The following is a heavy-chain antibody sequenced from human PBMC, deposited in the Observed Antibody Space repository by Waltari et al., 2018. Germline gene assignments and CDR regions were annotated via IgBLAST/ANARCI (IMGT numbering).Heavy chain of an antibody. CDR2: IASDDDK. D-gene: IGHD3-22*01. CDR3: ARMHTTMIDSYYVDMDV. J-gene: IGHJ6*03. Sequence: QVTLRETGPALVKATQTLTLTCTFSGFSLSSGGMCVSWIRQPPGKALEWLAHIASDDDKYYSTSLKTRLSISRDTSKNEVVLTMTNMDPEDTATYYCARMHTTMIDSYYVDMDVWGKGTTVTVSS. V-gene: IGHV2-70*01. CDR1: GFSLSSGGMC.